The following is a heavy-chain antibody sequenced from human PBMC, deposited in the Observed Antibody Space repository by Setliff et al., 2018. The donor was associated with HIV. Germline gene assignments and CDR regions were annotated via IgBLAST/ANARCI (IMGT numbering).Heavy chain of an antibody. D-gene: IGHD5-18*01. CDR1: GDSISSYY. Sequence: SETLSLTCTVSGDSISSYYWSWIRQPPGKGLEWIGYIYTSGSTNYNPSLKSRVTISVDTSKNHFSLKLNSVTAADTAVYYCARTRGYTYGYIDSWAQGTLVTVSS. CDR2: IYTSGST. J-gene: IGHJ4*02. CDR3: ARTRGYTYGYIDS. V-gene: IGHV4-4*09.